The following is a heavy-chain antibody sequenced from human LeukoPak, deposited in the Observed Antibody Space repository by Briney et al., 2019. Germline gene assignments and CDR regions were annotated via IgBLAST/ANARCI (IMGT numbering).Heavy chain of an antibody. J-gene: IGHJ4*02. CDR3: ATGPPPLAYCGGDCYSGLFDY. D-gene: IGHD2-21*02. Sequence: ASVKVSCKVSGYTPTELSMHWVRQAPGKGLEWMGGFDPEDGETIYAQKFQGRVTMTEDTSTDTAYMELSSLRSEDTAVYYCATGPPPLAYCGGDCYSGLFDYWGQGTLVTVSS. CDR2: FDPEDGET. CDR1: GYTPTELS. V-gene: IGHV1-24*01.